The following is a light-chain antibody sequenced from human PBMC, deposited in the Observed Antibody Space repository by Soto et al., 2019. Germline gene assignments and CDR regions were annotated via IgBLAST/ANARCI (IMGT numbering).Light chain of an antibody. CDR1: QSLVYSDGNAY. CDR3: MQGTHWPPT. V-gene: IGKV2-30*01. CDR2: RVS. J-gene: IGKJ1*01. Sequence: DVVMTQSPLSLPVALGQPASISCRSSQSLVYSDGNAYLTWFQQRPGQSPRRIIYRVSNRDSGIPDRFSGSGSGTDFTLKISRVEAEDVGVYYCMQGTHWPPTFGRGTKVEIK.